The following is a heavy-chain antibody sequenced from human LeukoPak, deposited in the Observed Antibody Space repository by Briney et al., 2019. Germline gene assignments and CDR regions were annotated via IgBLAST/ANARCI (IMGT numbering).Heavy chain of an antibody. V-gene: IGHV1-69*13. CDR3: ARSAPEGFWGPAVSLLSWFDP. CDR1: GGTFSSYA. D-gene: IGHD2-2*01. CDR2: IIPIFGTA. Sequence: SVKVSCKASGGTFSSYAISWARQAPGQGLEWMGGIIPIFGTANYAQKFQGRVTITADESTSTAYMELSSLRSEDTAVYYCARSAPEGFWGPAVSLLSWFDPWGQGTLVTVSS. J-gene: IGHJ5*02.